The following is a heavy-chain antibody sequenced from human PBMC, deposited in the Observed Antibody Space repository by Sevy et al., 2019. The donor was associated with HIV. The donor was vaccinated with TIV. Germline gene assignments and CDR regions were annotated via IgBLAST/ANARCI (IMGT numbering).Heavy chain of an antibody. CDR1: GFTFTSSA. CDR2: IVVGSGNT. V-gene: IGHV1-58*02. Sequence: ASVKVSCKASGFTFTSSAMQWVRQARGQRLEWIGWIVVGSGNTKYAQKFQERVTITRDMSTSTAYMELSSLRSEDTAVYYCAADLYYDSSGYYSPGDHWGQGTLVTVSS. J-gene: IGHJ4*02. D-gene: IGHD3-22*01. CDR3: AADLYYDSSGYYSPGDH.